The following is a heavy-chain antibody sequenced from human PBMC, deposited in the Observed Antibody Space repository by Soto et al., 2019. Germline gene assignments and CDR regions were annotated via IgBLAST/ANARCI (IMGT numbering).Heavy chain of an antibody. CDR1: GGSISSSSYY. CDR3: ARISVASRYMDV. CDR2: FYYSGST. V-gene: IGHV4-39*01. J-gene: IGHJ6*03. D-gene: IGHD5-12*01. Sequence: TSETLSLTCTVSGGSISSSSYYWGWIRQSPGKGLEWIGSFYYSGSTYYGPSLKSRVTVSGDTSKKQISLRLSSVTAADTAVYYCARISVASRYMDVWGKGSTVTVSS.